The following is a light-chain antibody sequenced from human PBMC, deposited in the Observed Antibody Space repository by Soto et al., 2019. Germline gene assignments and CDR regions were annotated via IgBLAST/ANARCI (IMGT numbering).Light chain of an antibody. CDR3: LHHGSSLWT. Sequence: EIVMTQSPATLSVSPGERATLSCRASQSVSILLAWYQQKPGQTPRLLIYSVSSRATGIPDRFSGSGSGTDFTLTISRLEPEDFAMYYCLHHGSSLWTFGQGTKVDIK. V-gene: IGKV3-20*01. J-gene: IGKJ1*01. CDR2: SVS. CDR1: QSVSIL.